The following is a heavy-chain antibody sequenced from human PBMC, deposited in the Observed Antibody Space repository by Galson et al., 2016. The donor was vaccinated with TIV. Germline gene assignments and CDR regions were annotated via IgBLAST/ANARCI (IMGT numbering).Heavy chain of an antibody. CDR3: ATVISGLYGMDV. D-gene: IGHD2-8*02. V-gene: IGHV4-4*02. J-gene: IGHJ6*02. CDR1: GDSITSINW. CDR2: IHQSGTT. Sequence: ETLSLTCTVSGDSITSINWCAWVRQPPGKGLEWIGEIHQSGTTNYNPSLKSRVTMSVDKSKNQVSLKVNSVTAADTAVYYCATVISGLYGMDVWGQGTLVTVPS.